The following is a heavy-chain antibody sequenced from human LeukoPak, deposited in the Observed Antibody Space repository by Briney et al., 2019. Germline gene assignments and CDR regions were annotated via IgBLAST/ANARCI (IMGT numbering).Heavy chain of an antibody. CDR2: ISGSNSYI. Sequence: GESLRLSCAASGFTFSSYTMHWIRQAPGKGLEWVSSISGSNSYIFYADSVKGRFTVSRDNAKDSLYLQMNSLRAEDTAVYYCARALTTLTYEGYWGQGTLVTVSS. CDR1: GFTFSSYT. D-gene: IGHD1-1*01. CDR3: ARALTTLTYEGY. J-gene: IGHJ4*02. V-gene: IGHV3-21*01.